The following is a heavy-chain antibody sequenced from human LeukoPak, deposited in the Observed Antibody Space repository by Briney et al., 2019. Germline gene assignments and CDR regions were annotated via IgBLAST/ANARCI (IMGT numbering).Heavy chain of an antibody. Sequence: PSETLSLTCTVSGGSISSGDYYWSWIRQPPGKGLEWIGYIYYSGSTYYNPSRKSRVPISVDTSKNPFSLKLSSVTAADPAVYYCARDGGYYAYVWGSYRPPDWGQGPLVTVSS. CDR2: IYYSGST. J-gene: IGHJ4*02. CDR1: GGSISSGDYY. V-gene: IGHV4-30-4*08. CDR3: ARDGGYYAYVWGSYRPPD. D-gene: IGHD3-16*02.